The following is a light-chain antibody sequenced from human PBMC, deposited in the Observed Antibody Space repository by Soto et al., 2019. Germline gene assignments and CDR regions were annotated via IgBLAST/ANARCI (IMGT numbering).Light chain of an antibody. CDR3: QTYNTCPIT. Sequence: EIVMTQSPATLSVSPGERATLSCRASQSVSSNLAWYQQKPGQAPRLLIYHASTRATGIPARFSGSGSGTEFTLTISSLQSEDLAVCYCQTYNTCPITYAQAIRLEI. CDR1: QSVSSN. J-gene: IGKJ5*01. CDR2: HAS. V-gene: IGKV3-15*01.